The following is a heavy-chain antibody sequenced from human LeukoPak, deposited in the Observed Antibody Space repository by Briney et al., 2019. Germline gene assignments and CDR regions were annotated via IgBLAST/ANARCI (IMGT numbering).Heavy chain of an antibody. CDR3: VRNSHLDY. Sequence: GGSLRLSCGASGFTFSSFPLHWVRRAPGKGLEWVVVLSSVDNTQYYADSVKGRFTISRDNSKNTLYLQMNSLRAEDTAVYYCVRNSHLDYWGQGTLVTVSS. D-gene: IGHD4-23*01. CDR2: LSSVDNTQ. CDR1: GFTFSSFP. J-gene: IGHJ4*02. V-gene: IGHV3-30*04.